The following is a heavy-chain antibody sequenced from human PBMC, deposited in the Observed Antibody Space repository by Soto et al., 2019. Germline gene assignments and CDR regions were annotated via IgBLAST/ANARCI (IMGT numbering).Heavy chain of an antibody. V-gene: IGHV3-21*01. CDR3: ARTHHYYGSGSNDP. D-gene: IGHD3-10*01. CDR2: ISSSSSYI. J-gene: IGHJ5*02. CDR1: GFTFSSYA. Sequence: GGSLRLSCAASGFTFSSYAMHWVRQAPGKGLEWVSSISSSSSYIYYADSVKGRFTISRDNAKNSLYLQMNSLRAEDTAVYYCARTHHYYGSGSNDPWGQGTLVTVS.